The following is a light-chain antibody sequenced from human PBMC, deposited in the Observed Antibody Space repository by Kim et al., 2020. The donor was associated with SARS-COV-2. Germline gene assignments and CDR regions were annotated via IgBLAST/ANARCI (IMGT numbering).Light chain of an antibody. CDR2: QDY. J-gene: IGLJ1*01. V-gene: IGLV3-1*01. CDR3: QAWDDTFYV. CDR1: DLGDRF. Sequence: SYELTQPPSVSVSPGQTARITCSGQDLGDRFVCWYQQKAGQAPVLVMYQDYKRPSGIPERFSGSNSGNTATLTISGTQATDEADYYCQAWDDTFYVFGTGTKVTVL.